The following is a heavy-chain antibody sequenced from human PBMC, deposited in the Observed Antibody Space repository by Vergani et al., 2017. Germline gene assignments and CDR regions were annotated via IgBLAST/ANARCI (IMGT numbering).Heavy chain of an antibody. D-gene: IGHD3-3*01. CDR1: GYTFTSYG. V-gene: IGHV1-18*03. CDR3: ASASCYSTPHFGY. CDR2: ISAYNGNT. Sequence: QVQLVQSGAEVKKPGASVKVSCKASGYTFTSYGISWVRQAPGQGLEWMGWISAYNGNTNYAQKLQGRVTMTTETSTSTAYMELRILRSDDMSVYYCASASCYSTPHFGYWGQGTLVTVSS. J-gene: IGHJ4*02.